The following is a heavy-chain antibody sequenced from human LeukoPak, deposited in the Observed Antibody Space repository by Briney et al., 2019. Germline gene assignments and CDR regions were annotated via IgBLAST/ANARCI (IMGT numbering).Heavy chain of an antibody. V-gene: IGHV3-7*01. CDR1: GFTFSSYW. J-gene: IGHJ4*02. Sequence: PGGSLRLSCAASGFTFSSYWMSWVRQAPGKGLEWVANIQQGGAKQYYVDSVKGRFTISRDNTKNSVYLQMDSLRAEDTAVYYCARDGYCSGGSCYSGGTSPIDYWGQGTLVTVSS. CDR2: IQQGGAKQ. CDR3: ARDGYCSGGSCYSGGTSPIDY. D-gene: IGHD2-15*01.